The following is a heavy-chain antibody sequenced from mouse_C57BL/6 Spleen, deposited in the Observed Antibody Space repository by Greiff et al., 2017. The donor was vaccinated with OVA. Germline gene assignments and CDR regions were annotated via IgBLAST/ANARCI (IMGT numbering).Heavy chain of an antibody. V-gene: IGHV1-26*01. CDR1: GYTFTDYY. CDR2: INPNNGGT. CDR3: ARGEDGYFFMDY. D-gene: IGHD2-3*01. J-gene: IGHJ4*01. Sequence: VQLQQSGPELVKPGASVKISCKASGYTFTDYYMNWVKQSHGKSLEWIGDINPNNGGTSYNQKFKGKATLTVDKSSSTAYIELRSLTSEDSAVYYCARGEDGYFFMDYWGQGTSVTVSS.